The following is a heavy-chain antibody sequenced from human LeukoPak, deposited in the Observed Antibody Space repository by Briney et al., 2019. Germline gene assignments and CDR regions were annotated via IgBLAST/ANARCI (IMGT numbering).Heavy chain of an antibody. CDR1: GGAFRCYY. V-gene: IGHV4-34*01. Sequence: KPSETLSLTFAVYGGAFRCYYWSWVRQPPGKGLEWVGEINHSGSTNYNPSLKSRVTISVDTSKNQFSLKLSSVTAADTAVYYCARGFRYRSAPRYFDLWGRGTLVTVSS. J-gene: IGHJ2*01. CDR3: ARGFRYRSAPRYFDL. D-gene: IGHD6-19*01. CDR2: INHSGST.